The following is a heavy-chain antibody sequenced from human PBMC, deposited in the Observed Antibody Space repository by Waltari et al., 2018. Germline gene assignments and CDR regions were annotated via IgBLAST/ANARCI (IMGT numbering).Heavy chain of an antibody. CDR1: GGTFSSYA. V-gene: IGHV1-69*05. D-gene: IGHD3-3*01. CDR2: IIPIFGTA. CDR3: AREYYDFWSGNPLSSNWYFDL. Sequence: QVQLVQSGAEVKKPGSSVKVSCKASGGTFSSYAISWVRQAPGQGLEWMGGIIPIFGTANYAQKFQGRVTITTDESTSTAYMELSSLRSEDTAVYYCAREYYDFWSGNPLSSNWYFDLWGRGTLVTVSS. J-gene: IGHJ2*01.